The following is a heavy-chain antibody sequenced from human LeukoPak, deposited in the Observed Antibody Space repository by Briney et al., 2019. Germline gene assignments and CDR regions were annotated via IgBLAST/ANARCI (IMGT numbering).Heavy chain of an antibody. CDR1: GFTFSSYS. CDR3: ARDKTGTTGGVFDY. Sequence: GGSLRLSCAASGFTFSSYSMNWVRQAPGKGLEWVSSISSSSSYIYYADSVKGRFTISRDNAKNSLYLQMNSLRADDTAVYYCARDKTGTTGGVFDYWGQGTLITVSS. D-gene: IGHD1-1*01. V-gene: IGHV3-21*01. CDR2: ISSSSSYI. J-gene: IGHJ4*02.